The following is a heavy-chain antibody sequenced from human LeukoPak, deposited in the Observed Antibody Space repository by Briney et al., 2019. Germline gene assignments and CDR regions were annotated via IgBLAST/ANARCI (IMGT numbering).Heavy chain of an antibody. CDR2: IIGGGRT. CDR3: AKEDLERHTSFDY. CDR1: GFTFSAYA. D-gene: IGHD1-1*01. V-gene: IGHV3-23*01. J-gene: IGHJ4*02. Sequence: GGSLRLSCAASGFTFSAYAMSWVRQAPGKGLEWVSVIIGGGRTIYADSVKGRFTISRDDSKNTLYLQMNSLRVEDTAVYYCAKEDLERHTSFDYWGQGTLVTVSS.